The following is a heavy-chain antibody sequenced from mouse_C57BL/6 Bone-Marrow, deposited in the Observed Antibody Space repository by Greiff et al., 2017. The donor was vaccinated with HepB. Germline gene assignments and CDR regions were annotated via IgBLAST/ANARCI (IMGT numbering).Heavy chain of an antibody. V-gene: IGHV1-64*01. CDR2: IHPNSGST. Sequence: VQLQQPGAELVKPGASVKLSCKASGYTFTSYWMHWVKQRPGQGLEWIGMIHPNSGSTNYNEKFKSKATLTVDKSSSTAYMQLSSLTSEDSAVYYCARESLRTLFDYWGQGTTLTVSS. J-gene: IGHJ2*01. CDR3: ARESLRTLFDY. CDR1: GYTFTSYW.